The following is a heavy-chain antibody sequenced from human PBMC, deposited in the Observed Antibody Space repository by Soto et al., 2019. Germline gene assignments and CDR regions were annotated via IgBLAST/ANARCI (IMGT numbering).Heavy chain of an antibody. CDR3: AKALYDYIWGSYRYYFDY. J-gene: IGHJ4*02. V-gene: IGHV3-9*01. D-gene: IGHD3-16*02. Sequence: EVQLVESGGGLVQPGRSLRLSCAASGFTFDDYAMHWVRQAPGKGLEWVSGISWNSGSIGYADSVKGRFTISRDNAKNSLYLQMNSLRAEDKALYYCAKALYDYIWGSYRYYFDYWGQGTLVTVSS. CDR1: GFTFDDYA. CDR2: ISWNSGSI.